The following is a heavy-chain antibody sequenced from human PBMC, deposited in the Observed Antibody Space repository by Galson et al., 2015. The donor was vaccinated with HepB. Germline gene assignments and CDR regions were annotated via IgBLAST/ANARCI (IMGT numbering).Heavy chain of an antibody. V-gene: IGHV1-69*13. CDR2: IIPIFGTA. Sequence: SVKVSCKASGGTFSSYAISWVRQAPGQGLEWMGGIIPIFGTANYAQKFQGRVTITADESTSTAYMELSSLRSEDTAVYYCARDKADRYCSSTSCYAFDIWGQGTMVTVSS. D-gene: IGHD2-2*01. J-gene: IGHJ3*02. CDR1: GGTFSSYA. CDR3: ARDKADRYCSSTSCYAFDI.